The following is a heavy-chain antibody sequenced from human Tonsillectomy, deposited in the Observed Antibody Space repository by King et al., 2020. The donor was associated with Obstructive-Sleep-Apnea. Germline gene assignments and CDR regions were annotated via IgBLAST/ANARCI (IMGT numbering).Heavy chain of an antibody. D-gene: IGHD1-26*01. J-gene: IGHJ6*02. Sequence: VQLVESGAEVRKPGSSVTVSCKASGGTLSNYAITWVRQAPGQGLEWMGGIMPVANVVKLAQKFQDRVTITADRSTSTAYMELGSLTKEDTAVYYCAGTPPPVAVLDSSVWEHFFCYALDVWGQGTTVTVSS. CDR3: AGTPPPVAVLDSSVWEHFFCYALDV. CDR2: IMPVANVV. V-gene: IGHV1-69*17. CDR1: GGTLSNYA.